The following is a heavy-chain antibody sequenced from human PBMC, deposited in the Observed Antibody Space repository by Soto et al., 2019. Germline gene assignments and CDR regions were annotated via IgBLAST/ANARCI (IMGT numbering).Heavy chain of an antibody. Sequence: QLQLQESGSGLVKPSQTLSLTCAVSGGSISSGGSSWSWIRQPPGKGLEWIGYIYHSGSTYYNPSLKSRDTISVDRSKNKVSLKLSSVTAADTAVYYCARAGDSSGPVALGYWGQGTLVTVSS. CDR3: ARAGDSSGPVALGY. CDR1: GGSISSGGSS. J-gene: IGHJ4*02. V-gene: IGHV4-30-2*01. CDR2: IYHSGST. D-gene: IGHD6-19*01.